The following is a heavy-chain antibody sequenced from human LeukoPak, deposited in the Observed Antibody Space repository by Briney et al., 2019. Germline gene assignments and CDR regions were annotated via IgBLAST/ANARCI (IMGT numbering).Heavy chain of an antibody. CDR1: GGSISYYY. CDR3: AREDPQTTVPEGMDV. CDR2: IYYSGTT. D-gene: IGHD4-17*01. V-gene: IGHV4-59*01. J-gene: IGHJ6*02. Sequence: SSETLSLTCTVSGGSISYYYWSWIRQSPGKGLEWIGYIYYSGTTNYNPSLKSRVTISVDTSKNQFSLQLRSVTAADTAVYYCAREDPQTTVPEGMDVRGQGTTVTVSS.